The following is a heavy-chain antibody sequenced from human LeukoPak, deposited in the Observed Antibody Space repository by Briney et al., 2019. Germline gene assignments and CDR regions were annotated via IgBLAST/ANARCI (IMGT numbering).Heavy chain of an antibody. CDR3: AKEGKDYDFWSGYLIHYYYYGMDV. Sequence: TGGSLRLSCAASGFTFSSYGMHWVCQAPGKGLEWVAVISYDGSNKYYADSVKGRLTISRDNSKNTLYLQMNSLRAEDTAVYYCAKEGKDYDFWSGYLIHYYYYGMDVWGQGTTVTVSS. CDR1: GFTFSSYG. CDR2: ISYDGSNK. V-gene: IGHV3-30*18. D-gene: IGHD3-3*01. J-gene: IGHJ6*02.